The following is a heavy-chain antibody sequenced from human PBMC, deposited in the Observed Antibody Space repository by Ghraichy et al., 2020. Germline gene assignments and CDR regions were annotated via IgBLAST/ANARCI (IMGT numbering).Heavy chain of an antibody. D-gene: IGHD2-15*01. CDR2: IYYSGST. Sequence: SETLSLTCTVSGGSISSYYWSWIRQPPGKGLEWIGYIYYSGSTNYNPSLKSRVTISVDTSKNQFSLKLSSVTAADTAVYYCAKGYCSGGSCYSDAFDIWGQGTMVTVSS. CDR3: AKGYCSGGSCYSDAFDI. CDR1: GGSISSYY. V-gene: IGHV4-59*01. J-gene: IGHJ3*02.